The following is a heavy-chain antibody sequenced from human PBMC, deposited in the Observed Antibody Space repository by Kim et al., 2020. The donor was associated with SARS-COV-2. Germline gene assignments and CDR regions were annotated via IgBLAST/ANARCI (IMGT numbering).Heavy chain of an antibody. D-gene: IGHD3-10*01. CDR2: YI. V-gene: IGHV3-21*01. Sequence: YIYYADSVKGRFTISRDNAKNSLYLQMNSLRAEDTAVYYCARDMKSPGAYWGQGTLVTVSS. J-gene: IGHJ4*02. CDR3: ARDMKSPGAY.